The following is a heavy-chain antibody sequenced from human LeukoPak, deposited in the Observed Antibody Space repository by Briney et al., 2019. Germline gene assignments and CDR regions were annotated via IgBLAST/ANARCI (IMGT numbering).Heavy chain of an antibody. V-gene: IGHV3-23*01. D-gene: IGHD6-13*01. CDR2: ISDSGGAT. CDR3: AKDLYGSSPDY. Sequence: PRGSLRLSCAASGFTFSSYAMTWVRQAPGKGLEWVSLISDSGGATYYADSVKGRFTISRDNSKNTLYLQMNSLRAEDTAVYYCAKDLYGSSPDYWGQGTLVTVSS. J-gene: IGHJ4*02. CDR1: GFTFSSYA.